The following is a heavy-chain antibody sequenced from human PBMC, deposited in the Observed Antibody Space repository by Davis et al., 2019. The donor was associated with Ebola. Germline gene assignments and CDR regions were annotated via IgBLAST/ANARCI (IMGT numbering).Heavy chain of an antibody. V-gene: IGHV1-8*01. Sequence: ASVKVSCKASGYISTSHDINWVRQATGQGLEWVGCSNPNSGNTGYARKFQGRVTMTRITSINTAYMELSSLRSEDTAVYFCARDSSGVVGANDFDYWGQGTLVTVSS. D-gene: IGHD1-26*01. J-gene: IGHJ4*02. CDR2: SNPNSGNT. CDR3: ARDSSGVVGANDFDY. CDR1: GYISTSHD.